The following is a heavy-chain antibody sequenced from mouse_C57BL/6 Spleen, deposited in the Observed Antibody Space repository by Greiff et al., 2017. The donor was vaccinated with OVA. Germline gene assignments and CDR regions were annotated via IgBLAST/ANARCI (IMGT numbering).Heavy chain of an antibody. J-gene: IGHJ2*01. Sequence: QVQLQQPGAELVKPGASVKLSCKASGYTFTSYWMHWVKQRPGPGLEWIGMIHPNSGSTNYNEKFKSKATLTVAKSSSTAYMQLSSLTSEDSAVYYCARFPLGRYYFDYWGQGTTLTVSS. CDR1: GYTFTSYW. CDR2: IHPNSGST. D-gene: IGHD3-1*01. CDR3: ARFPLGRYYFDY. V-gene: IGHV1-64*01.